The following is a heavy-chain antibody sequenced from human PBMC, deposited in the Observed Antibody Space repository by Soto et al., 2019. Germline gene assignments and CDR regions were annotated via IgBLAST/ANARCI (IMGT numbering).Heavy chain of an antibody. CDR1: GFTFSSYG. CDR2: IWYDGSNK. J-gene: IGHJ4*02. Sequence: GGSLRLSCAASGFTFSSYGMHWVRQAPGKGLEWVAVIWYDGSNKYYADSVKGRFTISRDNSKNTLYLQMNSLRAEDTAVYYCARDPGYSYGYAVDYWGQGTLVTVSS. D-gene: IGHD5-18*01. V-gene: IGHV3-33*01. CDR3: ARDPGYSYGYAVDY.